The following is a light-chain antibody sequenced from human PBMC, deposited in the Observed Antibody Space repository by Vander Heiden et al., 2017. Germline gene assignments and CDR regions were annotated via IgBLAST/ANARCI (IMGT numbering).Light chain of an antibody. CDR2: SNN. V-gene: IGLV1-44*01. Sequence: QSVLTQPPSASGTPGQRVTISCSGRSSNIGSNTVNWCQQLPGTAPKLLIYSNNQRPPGGPDRCSGSKTGTSASLAISGLQSEDEDDYYCAAWDDSLNGWVFGGGTKLTVL. J-gene: IGLJ3*02. CDR3: AAWDDSLNGWV. CDR1: SSNIGSNT.